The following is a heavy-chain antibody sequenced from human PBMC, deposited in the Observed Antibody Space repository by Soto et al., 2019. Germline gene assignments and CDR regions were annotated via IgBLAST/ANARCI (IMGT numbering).Heavy chain of an antibody. CDR3: ARDELGGYFDY. CDR2: ISSSGSNI. V-gene: IGHV3-48*03. Sequence: EVQLVESGGGLVQPGGSLRLSCAASGFTFSNYEMNWVRQAPGKGLEWVSYISSSGSNIYYADSVKGRFTVSRDNAKNSLNLQMNSLRDEDTAVYYWARDELGGYFDYWGQGTLVTVSS. D-gene: IGHD6-6*01. J-gene: IGHJ4*03. CDR1: GFTFSNYE.